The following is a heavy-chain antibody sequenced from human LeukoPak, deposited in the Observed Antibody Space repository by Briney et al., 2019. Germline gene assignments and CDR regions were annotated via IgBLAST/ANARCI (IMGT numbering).Heavy chain of an antibody. Sequence: PSETLSLTCTVSGGSINSYYWSWIRQPPGKGLEWIGYIYYSGSTNYNPSLKSRVTISVDTSKNQFSLRLRSVTAADTAVYYCVSSGSGSYLTVDYWGQGTLVTVSS. J-gene: IGHJ4*02. V-gene: IGHV4-59*01. CDR1: GGSINSYY. CDR3: VSSGSGSYLTVDY. CDR2: IYYSGST. D-gene: IGHD3-10*01.